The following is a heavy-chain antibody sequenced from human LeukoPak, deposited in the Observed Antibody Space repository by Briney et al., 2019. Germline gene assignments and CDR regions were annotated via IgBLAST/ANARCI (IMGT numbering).Heavy chain of an antibody. J-gene: IGHJ4*02. V-gene: IGHV5-51*01. CDR1: GYSFTNYW. CDR3: IRTRGYSGTWYGFDY. D-gene: IGHD6-13*01. CDR2: IYPGDSDT. Sequence: GESLKISCKGSGYSFTNYWIGWVRQMPGKGLEWMAIIYPGDSDTKYSPSFHGQVTISADKSIHTAYLQWSSLKASDTAMYYCIRTRGYSGTWYGFDYWGQGTLVTVPS.